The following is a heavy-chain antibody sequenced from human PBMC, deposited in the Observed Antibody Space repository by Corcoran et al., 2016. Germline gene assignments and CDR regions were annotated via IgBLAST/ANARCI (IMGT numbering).Heavy chain of an antibody. CDR1: GYTFTSYA. Sequence: QVQLVQSGAEVKKPGASVKVSCKASGYTFTSYAMHWVRQAPGQRLEWMGWINAGNGNTKYSQKFQGRVTITRDTSASTAYMELSSLRSEDTAVYYCAVASVGEGTIFGVVIESYYGMDVWGQGTTVTVSS. J-gene: IGHJ6*02. V-gene: IGHV1-3*01. D-gene: IGHD3-3*01. CDR2: INAGNGNT. CDR3: AVASVGEGTIFGVVIESYYGMDV.